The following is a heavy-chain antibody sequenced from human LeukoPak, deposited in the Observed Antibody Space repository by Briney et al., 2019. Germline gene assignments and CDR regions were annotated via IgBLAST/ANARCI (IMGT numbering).Heavy chain of an antibody. J-gene: IGHJ4*02. Sequence: TSETLSLTCTVSGGSISSGGYSWSWIRQPPGKGLEWIGYIYHSGSTYYNPSLKSRVTISVDRSKNQFSLKLSSVTAADTAVYYCARATDYGSGRQPTQYYFDYWGQGTLVTVSS. V-gene: IGHV4-30-2*01. CDR1: GGSISSGGYS. D-gene: IGHD3-10*01. CDR2: IYHSGST. CDR3: ARATDYGSGRQPTQYYFDY.